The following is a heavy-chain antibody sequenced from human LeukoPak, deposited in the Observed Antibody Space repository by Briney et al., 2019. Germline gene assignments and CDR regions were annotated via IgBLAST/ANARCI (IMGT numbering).Heavy chain of an antibody. CDR1: GFTLSNYD. J-gene: IGHJ4*02. V-gene: IGHV3-23*01. D-gene: IGHD6-19*01. CDR3: ARERDRGTEVADHCAQ. CDR2: ISGGGDYS. Sequence: GGSLRLSCAASGFTLSNYDMNWVRQAPGRGLEWVSVISGGGDYSVYADSVKGRFTISRDNSEKTLSMQMNSLRAEDTAVYYCARERDRGTEVADHCAQRGQGALVTVSS.